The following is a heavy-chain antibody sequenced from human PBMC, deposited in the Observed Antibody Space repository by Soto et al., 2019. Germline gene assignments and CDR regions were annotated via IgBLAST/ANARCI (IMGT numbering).Heavy chain of an antibody. CDR3: AKDRNSLPKNFYYYCYGMDV. J-gene: IGHJ6*02. Sequence: PGGSLRLSCAASGFTFSSYGMHWVRQAPGKGLEWVAVISYDGSNKYYADSVKGRFTISRDNSKNTLYLQMNSLRAEDTAVYYCAKDRNSLPKNFYYYCYGMDVWGQGTTVTVSS. CDR2: ISYDGSNK. V-gene: IGHV3-30*18. CDR1: GFTFSSYG. D-gene: IGHD1-1*01.